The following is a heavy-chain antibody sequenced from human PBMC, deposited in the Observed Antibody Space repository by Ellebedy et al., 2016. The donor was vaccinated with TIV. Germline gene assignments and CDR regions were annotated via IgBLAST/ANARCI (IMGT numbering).Heavy chain of an antibody. CDR3: ARLNFWGGIQLWFSYWYFDL. CDR1: GGSISSYY. Sequence: MPSETLSLTCTVSGGSISSYYWSRIRQPPGKGLEWIGYIYYSGSTNYNPSLKSRVTISVDTSKNQFSLKLSSVTAADTAVYYCARLNFWGGIQLWFSYWYFDLWGRGTLVTVSS. V-gene: IGHV4-59*01. J-gene: IGHJ2*01. CDR2: IYYSGST. D-gene: IGHD5-18*01.